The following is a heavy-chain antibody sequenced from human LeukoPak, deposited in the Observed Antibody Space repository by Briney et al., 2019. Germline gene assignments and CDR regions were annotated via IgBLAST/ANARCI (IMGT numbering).Heavy chain of an antibody. CDR1: GYTFTSYD. CDR3: ARANLDYYGSGYYYMDV. D-gene: IGHD3-10*01. J-gene: IGHJ6*03. Sequence: ASVKVSCKASGYTFTSYDINRVRQATGQGLEWMGWMNPNSGNTGYAQKFQGRVTMTRNTSISTAYMELSSLRSEDTAVYYCARANLDYYGSGYYYMDVWGKGTTVTVSS. CDR2: MNPNSGNT. V-gene: IGHV1-8*01.